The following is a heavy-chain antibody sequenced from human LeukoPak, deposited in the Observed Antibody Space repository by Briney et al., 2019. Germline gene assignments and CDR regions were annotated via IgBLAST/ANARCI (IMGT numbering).Heavy chain of an antibody. J-gene: IGHJ4*02. D-gene: IGHD6-13*01. CDR2: ISYDGSNK. CDR3: ARDSPYSSSWYAIDY. CDR1: GFTFSSYA. V-gene: IGHV3-30-3*01. Sequence: QTGGSLRLSCAASGFTFSSYAMHWVRQAPGKGLEWVAVISYDGSNKYYADSVKGRFTISRDNSKNTPYLQMNSLRAEDTAVYYCARDSPYSSSWYAIDYWGQGTLVTVSS.